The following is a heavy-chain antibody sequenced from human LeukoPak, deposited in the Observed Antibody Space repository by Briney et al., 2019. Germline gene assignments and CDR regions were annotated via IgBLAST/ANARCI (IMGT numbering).Heavy chain of an antibody. CDR2: IYSGGST. V-gene: IGHV3-53*01. CDR3: ARGTVAGKAPY. D-gene: IGHD6-19*01. J-gene: IGHJ4*02. CDR1: GFTFSSNY. Sequence: GGSLRLSCAASGFTFSSNYMSWVRQAPGKGLEWVSVIYSGGSTYYADSVKGRFTISRDNSKNTLYLQMNGLRAEDTAVYYCARGTVAGKAPYWGQGTLVTVSS.